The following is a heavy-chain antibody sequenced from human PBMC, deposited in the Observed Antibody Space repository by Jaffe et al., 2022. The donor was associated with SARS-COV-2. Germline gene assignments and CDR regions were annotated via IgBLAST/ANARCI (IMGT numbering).Heavy chain of an antibody. CDR2: GVGGGGYT. Sequence: EVQLLESGGDLVQPGGSLRLSCVGSGFAFSASAMTWVRQVPGRGLEWVSSITGVGGGGYTYYADSVKGRFTISRDNSKSTVFLQMSDVRAGDTAVYFCAKGPFSNSYHPDYWGQGTLVTVSS. V-gene: IGHV3-23*01. CDR1: GFAFSASA. J-gene: IGHJ4*02. D-gene: IGHD6-13*01. CDR3: AKGPFSNSYHPDY.